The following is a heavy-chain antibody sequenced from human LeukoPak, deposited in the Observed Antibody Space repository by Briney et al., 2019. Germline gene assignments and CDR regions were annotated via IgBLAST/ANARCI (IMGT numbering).Heavy chain of an antibody. CDR2: IYYSGST. Sequence: PSETLSLACTVSGGSISSSSYYWGWIRQPPGKGLEWIGSIYYSGSTYYNPSLKSRVTISVDTSKNQFSLKLSSVTAADTAVYYCARSYYDILTGSQYFDYWGQGTLVTVSS. D-gene: IGHD3-9*01. CDR1: GGSISSSSYY. J-gene: IGHJ4*02. CDR3: ARSYYDILTGSQYFDY. V-gene: IGHV4-39*07.